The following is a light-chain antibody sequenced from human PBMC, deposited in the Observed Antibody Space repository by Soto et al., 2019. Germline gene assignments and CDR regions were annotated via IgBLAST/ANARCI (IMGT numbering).Light chain of an antibody. Sequence: QTVVTQPPSVSGTPGQRVTISCSGSNSNIVSKNVNWYQQVPGTAPKVLIYSNDQRPSGVPDRFSGSKSGTSVSLAISGLQSEDEGDYYCAVWDDSLSGPGVIFGGGTKLTVL. CDR2: SND. CDR1: NSNIVSKN. V-gene: IGLV1-44*01. CDR3: AVWDDSLSGPGVI. J-gene: IGLJ2*01.